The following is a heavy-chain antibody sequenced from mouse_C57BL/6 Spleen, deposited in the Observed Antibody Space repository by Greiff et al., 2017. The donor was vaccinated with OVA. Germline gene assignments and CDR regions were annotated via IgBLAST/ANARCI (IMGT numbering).Heavy chain of an antibody. CDR3: HSSDGYYAMDY. Sequence: EVQLQESGGGLVQPGGSMKLSCVASGFTFSNYWMNWVRQSPEKGLEWVAQIRLKSDNYATHYAESVKGRFTISRDDSKSSVYLQMNNLRAEDTGIYYCHSSDGYYAMDYWGQGTSVTVSS. J-gene: IGHJ4*01. D-gene: IGHD2-3*01. CDR2: IRLKSDNYAT. V-gene: IGHV6-3*01. CDR1: GFTFSNYW.